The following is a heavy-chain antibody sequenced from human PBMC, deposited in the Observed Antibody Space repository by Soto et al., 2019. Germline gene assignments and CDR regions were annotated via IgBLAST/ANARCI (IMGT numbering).Heavy chain of an antibody. D-gene: IGHD3-22*01. Sequence: PGGSLRLSCAASGFIFSGDAMNWVRQAPGKGLEWVSSISTTSTYIYYADSVKGRFTISRDNANNSLYLQMNSLRAEDTAVYYCAKDMQFDSSGYYNYYYYYGMDVWGQGTTVTVSS. J-gene: IGHJ6*02. CDR3: AKDMQFDSSGYYNYYYYYGMDV. V-gene: IGHV3-21*04. CDR1: GFIFSGDA. CDR2: ISTTSTYI.